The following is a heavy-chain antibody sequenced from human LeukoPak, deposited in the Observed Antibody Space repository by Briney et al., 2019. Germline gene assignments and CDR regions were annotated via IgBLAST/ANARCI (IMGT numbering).Heavy chain of an antibody. CDR1: GGSISYYY. J-gene: IGHJ3*02. Sequence: SETLSLTCTVSGGSISYYYWNWIRQPAGKGLEWIGRIYYSGSTNYNPSLKSRVTISVDTSKNQFSLKLSSVTAADTAVYYCARVTWYYDSSGYTDAFDIWGQGTMVTVSS. CDR3: ARVTWYYDSSGYTDAFDI. D-gene: IGHD3-22*01. CDR2: IYYSGST. V-gene: IGHV4-4*07.